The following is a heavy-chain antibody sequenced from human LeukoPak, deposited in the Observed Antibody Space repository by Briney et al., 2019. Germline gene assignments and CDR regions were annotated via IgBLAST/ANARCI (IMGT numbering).Heavy chain of an antibody. CDR2: ISAYNGNT. Sequence: GASVKVSCKASGYTFTSYGISWVRQAPGQGLEWMGWISAYNGNTNYAQKLQGRVTMTTDTSTSTAYMELRSLRSDDTAVYYCARDRPYYDFWSGPTDYYYYYTDVWGKGTTVTVSS. V-gene: IGHV1-18*01. CDR3: ARDRPYYDFWSGPTDYYYYYTDV. D-gene: IGHD3-3*01. CDR1: GYTFTSYG. J-gene: IGHJ6*03.